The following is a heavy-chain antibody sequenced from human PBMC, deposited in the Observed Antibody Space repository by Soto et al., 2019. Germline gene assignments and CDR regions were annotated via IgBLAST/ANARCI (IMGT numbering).Heavy chain of an antibody. D-gene: IGHD3-22*01. CDR2: LTPCNGNT. J-gene: IGHJ5*02. CDR1: GYTLTXXA. Sequence: ASVKVXCKASGYTLTXXAMQXXXXXXXXXLEXLACLTPCNGNTKYSPHFPSRFTITRDTSASTAYMELSSLRSEDTAVYYCAIWALPAYYDSSGYYTCFDPWGQGTLVTVSP. V-gene: IGHV1-3*01. CDR3: AIWALPAYYDSSGYYTCFDP.